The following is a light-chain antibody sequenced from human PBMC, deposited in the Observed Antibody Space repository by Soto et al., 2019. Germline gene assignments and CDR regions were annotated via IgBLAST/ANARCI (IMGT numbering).Light chain of an antibody. CDR3: SSYTTISTYV. CDR1: SRDVGGYNY. CDR2: DVR. V-gene: IGLV2-14*01. Sequence: QSVLTQPASVSGSPGQSITISCTGTSRDVGGYNYVSWYHQHPGKAPKLMIYDVRNRPSGVSNGFSGSKSVNTASLIISGLQAEEEADYCCSSYTTISTYVFGTGTKVTVL. J-gene: IGLJ1*01.